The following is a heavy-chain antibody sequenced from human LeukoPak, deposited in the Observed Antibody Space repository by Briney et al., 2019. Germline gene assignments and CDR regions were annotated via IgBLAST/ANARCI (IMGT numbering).Heavy chain of an antibody. CDR1: GYTFTGYY. V-gene: IGHV1-2*06. CDR2: INPNSGGT. Sequence: ASVKVSCKASGYTFTGYYMHWVRQAPGQGLEWMGRINPNSGGTNYAQKFQGRVTMTRDTSISTAYMELSRLRSDDTAVYYCARDELGRRNGYYVHYMDVWGKGTTVTVSS. D-gene: IGHD3-3*01. J-gene: IGHJ6*03. CDR3: ARDELGRRNGYYVHYMDV.